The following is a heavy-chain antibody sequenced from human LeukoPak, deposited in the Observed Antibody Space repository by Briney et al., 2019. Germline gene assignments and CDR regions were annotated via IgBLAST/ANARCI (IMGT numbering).Heavy chain of an antibody. V-gene: IGHV3-23*01. CDR1: GFTFSSYA. J-gene: IGHJ3*02. Sequence: GGSLKLSCAASGFTFSSYAMSWVRRAPGKGLEWVSAISGSGGSTYYADSVRGRFTISRDNAKNSLHLQMNSLRDEDTAVYYCAREVYFYGDSAMEGGFDIWGQGTMVTVSS. CDR3: AREVYFYGDSAMEGGFDI. CDR2: ISGSGGST. D-gene: IGHD3-10*01.